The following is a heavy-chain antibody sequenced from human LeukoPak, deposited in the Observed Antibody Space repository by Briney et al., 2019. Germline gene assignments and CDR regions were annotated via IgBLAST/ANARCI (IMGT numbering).Heavy chain of an antibody. CDR3: ARDIFRGVAAPFDY. D-gene: IGHD6-19*01. CDR1: EFTFSSYS. Sequence: PGGSLRLSCAASEFTFSSYSMNWVRQAPGKGLEWVSSISSSSSYIYYADSVKGRFTISRDNAKNSLYLQMNSLRAEDTAVYYCARDIFRGVAAPFDYWGQGTLVTVSS. J-gene: IGHJ4*02. V-gene: IGHV3-21*01. CDR2: ISSSSSYI.